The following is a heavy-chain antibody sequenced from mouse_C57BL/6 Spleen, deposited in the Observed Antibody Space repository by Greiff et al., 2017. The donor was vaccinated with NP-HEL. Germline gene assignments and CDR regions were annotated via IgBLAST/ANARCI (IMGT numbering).Heavy chain of an antibody. D-gene: IGHD1-1*02. J-gene: IGHJ2*01. CDR2: ISSGGDYI. CDR1: GFTFSSYA. V-gene: IGHV5-9-1*02. CDR3: TRGGGYGYYFDY. Sequence: DVHLVESGEGLVKPGGSLKLSCAASGFTFSSYAMSWVRQTPEKRLEWVAYISSGGDYIYYADTVKGRFTISRDNARNTLYLQMSSLKSEDTAMYYCTRGGGYGYYFDYWGQGTTLTVSS.